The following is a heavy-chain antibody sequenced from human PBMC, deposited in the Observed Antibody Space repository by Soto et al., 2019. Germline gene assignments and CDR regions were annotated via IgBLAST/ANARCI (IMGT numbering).Heavy chain of an antibody. CDR1: GYTFSGFY. CDR3: ASAAVTGTAGLDF. V-gene: IGHV1-2*02. J-gene: IGHJ4*02. Sequence: ASVKVSCNASGYTFSGFYMHWVRQAPGQGLEWMGWINPNSGGTKSAEKFQGRVTMTRDTSISTAYMELSRLTYGDTAVYYCASAAVTGTAGLDFWGQGTQVTVSS. D-gene: IGHD6-19*01. CDR2: INPNSGGT.